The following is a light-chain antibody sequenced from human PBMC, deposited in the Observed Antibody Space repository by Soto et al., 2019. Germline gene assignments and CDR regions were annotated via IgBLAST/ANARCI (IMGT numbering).Light chain of an antibody. CDR3: RLYGSTLSWT. J-gene: IGKJ1*01. CDR2: CAS. CDR1: QSVSSSY. V-gene: IGKV3-20*01. Sequence: EIVLTQSPGTLSLSPGERATLSCRASQSVSSSYLAWYQQRPGQAPRRLMYCASSRATGSPDRVSGSGSVTNYSLPISRMVHQDVSVNYCRLYGSTLSWTFGQGTKVDIK.